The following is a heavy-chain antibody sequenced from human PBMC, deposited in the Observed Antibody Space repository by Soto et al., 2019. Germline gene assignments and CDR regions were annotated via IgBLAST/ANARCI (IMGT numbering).Heavy chain of an antibody. Sequence: SQTLSLTCAISGDSVSSNSAAWNWIRQSPSRGLEWLGRTYYRSKWYNDYAVSVKSRITINPDTSKNQFSLQLNSVTPEDTAVYYCARDRRLGYCSSTSCTLNLYYCYYGMDVWGQGTTVTVSS. CDR2: TYYRSKWYN. V-gene: IGHV6-1*01. CDR3: ARDRRLGYCSSTSCTLNLYYCYYGMDV. D-gene: IGHD2-2*01. J-gene: IGHJ6*02. CDR1: GDSVSSNSAA.